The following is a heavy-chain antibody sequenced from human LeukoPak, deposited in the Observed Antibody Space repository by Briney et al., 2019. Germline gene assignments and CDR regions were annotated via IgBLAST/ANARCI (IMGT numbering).Heavy chain of an antibody. CDR1: GFTFSSYG. J-gene: IGHJ4*02. CDR2: ISYDGSNK. CDR3: ARDVSYNGGYVY. V-gene: IGHV3-30*03. D-gene: IGHD5-12*01. Sequence: PGGSLRLSCAASGFTFSSYGMHWVRQAPGKGLEWVAVISYDGSNKYYADSVKGRFTISRDNSKNTLYLQMNSLRAEDTAVYYCARDVSYNGGYVYWGQGTLVTVSS.